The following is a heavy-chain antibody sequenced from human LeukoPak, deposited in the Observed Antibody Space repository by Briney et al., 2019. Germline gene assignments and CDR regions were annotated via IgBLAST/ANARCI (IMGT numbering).Heavy chain of an antibody. J-gene: IGHJ4*02. CDR1: SGSISSSNW. D-gene: IGHD3-10*01. CDR2: IYHSGST. V-gene: IGHV4-4*02. Sequence: SETLSLTCAVSSGSISSSNWWSWVRQPPGKGLEWIGEIYHSGSTNYNPSLKSRVTISVDKSKNQFSLKLSSVTAADTAVYYCATIGGPAGGDYWGQGTLVTVSS. CDR3: ATIGGPAGGDY.